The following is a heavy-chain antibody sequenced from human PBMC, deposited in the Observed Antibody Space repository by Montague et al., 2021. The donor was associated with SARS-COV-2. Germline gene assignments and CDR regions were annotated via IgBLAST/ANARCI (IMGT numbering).Heavy chain of an antibody. CDR1: GGSISSGSYY. V-gene: IGHV4-61*02. CDR3: ARVPPYYYDSSGYYPGAFDI. D-gene: IGHD3-22*01. CDR2: IYTSGST. Sequence: TLSLTCTVSGGSISSGSYYWSWIRQPAGKGLEWIGRIYTSGSTNYNPSLKSRVTISVDTSKNQFSLKLSPVTAADTAVYYCARVPPYYYDSSGYYPGAFDIWGQGTMVTVSS. J-gene: IGHJ3*02.